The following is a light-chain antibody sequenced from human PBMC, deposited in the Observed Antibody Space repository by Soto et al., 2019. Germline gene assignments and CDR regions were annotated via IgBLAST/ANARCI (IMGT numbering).Light chain of an antibody. CDR1: QTIINY. CDR3: QQSYSTPRT. V-gene: IGKV1-39*01. J-gene: IGKJ1*01. CDR2: AAS. Sequence: DIQMTQSPSSLSASVGDRDTITCRASQTIINYLNWYQQKPGKAPKLLIYAASTLQSWVPSRFSGSGSGTDFTLYIGSLQPEDFATYYCQQSYSTPRTFGQGTKVEIK.